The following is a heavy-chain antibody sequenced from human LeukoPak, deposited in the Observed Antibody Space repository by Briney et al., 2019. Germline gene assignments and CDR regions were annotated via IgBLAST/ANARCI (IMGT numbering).Heavy chain of an antibody. D-gene: IGHD2-21*02. CDR2: ISYDGSNK. J-gene: IGHJ4*02. V-gene: IGHV3-30*04. Sequence: PGGSLRLSCAASGFTFSSYAMHWVRQAPGKGLEWVAVISYDGSNKYYADSVKGRFTISRDNSKNTLYLQMNSLRVDDRAVYYCARGRVVVTAQFRAGINFWGQGTLVTVSS. CDR3: ARGRVVVTAQFRAGINF. CDR1: GFTFSSYA.